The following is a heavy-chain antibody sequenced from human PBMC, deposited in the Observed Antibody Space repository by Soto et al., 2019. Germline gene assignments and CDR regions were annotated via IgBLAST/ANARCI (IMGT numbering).Heavy chain of an antibody. J-gene: IGHJ5*02. CDR3: AQDPYDNLWGIYRHTWFDP. CDR2: ISASGGRT. V-gene: IGHV3-23*01. D-gene: IGHD3-16*02. CDR1: GFTFSSYA. Sequence: HPGGSLRLSCEASGFTFSSYAMNWVRQAPGKGLEWVSGISASGGRTYYADSVRGRFTSSRDNSKNTLHLQMNSLRAEDSAVYYCAQDPYDNLWGIYRHTWFDPWGQGTLVTVSS.